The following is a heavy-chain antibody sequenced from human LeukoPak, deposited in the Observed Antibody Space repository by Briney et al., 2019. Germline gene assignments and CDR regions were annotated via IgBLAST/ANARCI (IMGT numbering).Heavy chain of an antibody. CDR1: GYSFTSYG. CDR2: ISPYKGNT. Sequence: ASVKVSCKASGYSFTSYGISWVRQAPGQGLEWMGWISPYKGNTNYTQNLQGRVTMTTDTSTRKAYMELRSLRSDDTAVYYCARGGYCSSTSCLSGWDFHYYMDVWGKGTTVTVSS. V-gene: IGHV1-18*01. CDR3: ARGGYCSSTSCLSGWDFHYYMDV. J-gene: IGHJ6*03. D-gene: IGHD2-2*01.